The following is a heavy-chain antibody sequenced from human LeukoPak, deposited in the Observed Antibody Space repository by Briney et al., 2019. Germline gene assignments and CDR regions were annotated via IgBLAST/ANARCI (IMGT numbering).Heavy chain of an antibody. CDR3: ARAMVRGVISSPADY. Sequence: GGSLRLSCAASGFTFSSYWMSWVRQAPGKGLEWVANIKQDGSEKYYVDSVKGRFTISRDNAKNSLYLQMNSLRAEDTAVYYCARAMVRGVISSPADYWGQGTLVTVSS. D-gene: IGHD3-10*01. J-gene: IGHJ4*02. CDR2: IKQDGSEK. CDR1: GFTFSSYW. V-gene: IGHV3-7*04.